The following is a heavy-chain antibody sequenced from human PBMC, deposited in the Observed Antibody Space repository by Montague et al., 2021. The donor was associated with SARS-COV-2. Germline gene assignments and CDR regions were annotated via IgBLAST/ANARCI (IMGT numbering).Heavy chain of an antibody. J-gene: IGHJ6*02. Sequence: SETLSLTCAVYGGSFSGYYWSWIRQPPGKGLEWIGEINHSGSTNYNPSLKGRVTISVDTSKNQFSLKLSSVTAADTAVYYCARGSGCSGSSCYAEWDPGCCYGMDVWGQGTTVTVSS. CDR3: ARGSGCSGSSCYAEWDPGCCYGMDV. CDR1: GGSFSGYY. V-gene: IGHV4-34*01. D-gene: IGHD2-15*01. CDR2: INHSGST.